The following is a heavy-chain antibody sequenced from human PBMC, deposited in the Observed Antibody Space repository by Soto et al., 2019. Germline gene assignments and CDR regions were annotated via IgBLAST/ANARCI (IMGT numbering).Heavy chain of an antibody. J-gene: IGHJ4*02. Sequence: SETLFLTFAFHCWSFNGYYLRCIRQSPGKGLEWIGEINHSGSTYYNPSLKSRVTMSVDTSKNQFFLKLNSVTAMDTAVYYCAKKPAAVGQFDSWGQGTLVTVS. CDR1: CWSFNGYY. V-gene: IGHV4-34*01. CDR2: INHSGST. CDR3: AKKPAAVGQFDS. D-gene: IGHD6-13*01.